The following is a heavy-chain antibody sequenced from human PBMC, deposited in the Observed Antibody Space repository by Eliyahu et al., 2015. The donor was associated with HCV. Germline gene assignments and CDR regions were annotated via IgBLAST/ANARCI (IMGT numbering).Heavy chain of an antibody. CDR3: ARGRLRELEGFDY. CDR2: INPNVGVT. CDR1: GYTFTDYY. J-gene: IGHJ4*02. Sequence: QVQLVQSGAEVKKPGASVRVSCKASGYTFTDYYXHWVRQAPGQGLEWVGWINPNVGVTTYAQQFQGRVTLTRDTSITTTYMELSSLISDDTAMYYCARGRLRELEGFDYWGQGTLVHRLL. V-gene: IGHV1-2*02. D-gene: IGHD1-1*01.